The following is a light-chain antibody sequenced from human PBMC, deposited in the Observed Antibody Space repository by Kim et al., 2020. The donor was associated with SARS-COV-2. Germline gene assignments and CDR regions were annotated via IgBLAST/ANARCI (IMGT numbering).Light chain of an antibody. CDR2: GKN. V-gene: IGLV3-19*01. CDR1: SLRSYY. Sequence: SELTQDPAVSVALGQTVRITCQGDSLRSYYASWYQQKPGQAPVLVIYGKNNRPSGIPDRFSGSSSGNTASLTITGAQAEDEADYYCNSRDSSGNPNWVFGGGTQLTVL. CDR3: NSRDSSGNPNWV. J-gene: IGLJ3*02.